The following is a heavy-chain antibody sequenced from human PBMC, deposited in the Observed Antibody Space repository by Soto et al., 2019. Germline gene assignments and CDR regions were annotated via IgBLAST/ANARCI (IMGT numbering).Heavy chain of an antibody. Sequence: SETLSLTCAVSGGSISNTHWWSWVRQSPGKGLEWIGEIHQSGSTNYNLSLKSRVIISVDKSKSQFSLRLTSVTAADTAVYYCAKELPINRRALDNWFDPWGQGTLVTVSS. CDR3: AKELPINRRALDNWFDP. CDR1: GGSISNTHW. D-gene: IGHD2-15*01. J-gene: IGHJ5*02. V-gene: IGHV4-4*02. CDR2: IHQSGST.